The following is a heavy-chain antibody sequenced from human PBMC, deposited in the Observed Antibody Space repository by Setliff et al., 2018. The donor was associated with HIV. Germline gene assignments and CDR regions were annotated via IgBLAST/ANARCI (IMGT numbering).Heavy chain of an antibody. CDR2: IKSKTDGETE. V-gene: IGHV3-15*01. CDR3: TTGTRLVD. CDR1: GFTFSNYW. Sequence: GSLRLSCATSGFTFSNYWMSWVRQAPGKGLEWVGRIKSKTDGETEDYAAPVKGRFTISRDDSKNTLYLQMNSLKIEDTAVYYCTTGTRLVDWGQGALVTVSS. D-gene: IGHD2-21*01. J-gene: IGHJ4*02.